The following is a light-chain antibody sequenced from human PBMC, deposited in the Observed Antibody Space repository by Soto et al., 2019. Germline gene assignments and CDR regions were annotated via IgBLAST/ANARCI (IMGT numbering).Light chain of an antibody. J-gene: IGKJ3*01. CDR3: QQYNSAPPFT. CDR2: AAS. Sequence: AIRMTQSPSSLSASTGDRVTITCRASQGISSYLAWYQQKPGKAPKLLIYAASTLQSGVPSRFSGSGSGTDFTLTISCLQSEDFATYYCQQYNSAPPFTFGPGTKVDIK. CDR1: QGISSY. V-gene: IGKV1-8*01.